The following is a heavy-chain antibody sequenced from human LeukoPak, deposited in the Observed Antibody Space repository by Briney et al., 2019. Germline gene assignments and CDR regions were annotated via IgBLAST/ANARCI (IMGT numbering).Heavy chain of an antibody. CDR1: GGSFSGYY. Sequence: SETLSLTCAVYGGSFSGYYWSWIRQPPGKGLEWIGEINHSGSTNYNPSLKSRVTISVDTSKNQFSLKLSSVTAADTAVYYCARGHTLGAFDIWGQGTMVTVSS. V-gene: IGHV4-34*01. CDR2: INHSGST. D-gene: IGHD2-15*01. J-gene: IGHJ3*02. CDR3: ARGHTLGAFDI.